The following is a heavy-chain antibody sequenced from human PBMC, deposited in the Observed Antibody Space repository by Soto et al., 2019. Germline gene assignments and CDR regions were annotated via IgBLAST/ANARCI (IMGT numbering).Heavy chain of an antibody. D-gene: IGHD3-3*01. J-gene: IGHJ4*02. CDR3: ARGKPRITIFGVVIILDY. Sequence: GSLRLSCAASGFTFSDYYMSWIRQAPGKGLEWVSYISSSSSYTNYADSVKGRFTISRDNAKNSLYLQMNSLRAEDTAVYYCARGKPRITIFGVVIILDYWGQGTLVTVSS. V-gene: IGHV3-11*06. CDR2: ISSSSSYT. CDR1: GFTFSDYY.